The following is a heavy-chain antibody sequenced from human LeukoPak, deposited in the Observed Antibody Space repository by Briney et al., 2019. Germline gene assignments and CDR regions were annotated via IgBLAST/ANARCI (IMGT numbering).Heavy chain of an antibody. CDR1: GGSIDSYY. J-gene: IGHJ4*02. CDR2: IYYTGST. Sequence: SETLSLTCTVSGGSIDSYYWSWIRQPPGKGLEWIGYIYYTGSTEYHPSLKSRVTISLDTSKNQFSLKLTSVTAADTAVYYCARAGKGGYSSGWHTFDSWGQGTLVTVSS. D-gene: IGHD6-19*01. V-gene: IGHV4-59*01. CDR3: ARAGKGGYSSGWHTFDS.